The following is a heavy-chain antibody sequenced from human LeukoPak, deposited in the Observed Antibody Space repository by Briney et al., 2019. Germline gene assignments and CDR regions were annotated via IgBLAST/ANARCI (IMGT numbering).Heavy chain of an antibody. J-gene: IGHJ4*02. CDR3: ARVGYSSSWYLDG. D-gene: IGHD6-13*01. CDR1: GFTFSSYW. CDR2: IKQDGSEK. Sequence: PGGSLRLSCAASGFTFSSYWMSWVRQAPGKGQEWVANIKQDGSEKYYVDSVKGRFTISRDNAKNSLYLQMNSLRAEDTAVYYCARVGYSSSWYLDGWGQGTLVTVSS. V-gene: IGHV3-7*01.